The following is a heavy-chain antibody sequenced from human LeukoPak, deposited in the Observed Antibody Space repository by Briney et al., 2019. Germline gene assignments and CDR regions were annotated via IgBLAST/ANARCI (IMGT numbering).Heavy chain of an antibody. CDR2: ISGTGGST. J-gene: IGHJ4*02. Sequence: GGSLRLSCAASGFTFSSYAMSWVRQAPGKGLEWVSAISGTGGSTYYADSVKGRFTISRDNSKNTLYLQMNSLRAEDTAVYYCAKVAGYSSGWYTSLDFWGQGTLVTVSS. V-gene: IGHV3-23*01. CDR1: GFTFSSYA. CDR3: AKVAGYSSGWYTSLDF. D-gene: IGHD6-19*01.